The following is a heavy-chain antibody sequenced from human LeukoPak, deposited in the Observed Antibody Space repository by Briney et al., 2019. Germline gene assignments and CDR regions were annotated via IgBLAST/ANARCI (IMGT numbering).Heavy chain of an antibody. J-gene: IGHJ4*02. CDR3: ARDRGTWNDDGFDY. Sequence: PSETLSLTCTVSGGSIISYYWSWIRQPAGKGLEWIGRIYISGSTNYNPSPKSRVTMSVDTSKNQFSLKLSSVTAADTAVYYCARDRGTWNDDGFDYWGQGTLVTVSS. D-gene: IGHD1-1*01. CDR2: IYISGST. CDR1: GGSIISYY. V-gene: IGHV4-4*07.